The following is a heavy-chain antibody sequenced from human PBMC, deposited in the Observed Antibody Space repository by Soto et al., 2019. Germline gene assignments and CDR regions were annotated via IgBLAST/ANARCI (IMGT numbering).Heavy chain of an antibody. Sequence: EVQVVESGGGLVQPGRSLRLSCAASGFSFDDYAMHWVRQAPGKGLEWVSGISWNSGTIGYADSVKGRFTISRDNAKNSRYLQMNSLRAEDTALYYCAKSTGGTANGMGVWGQGTTVTVYS. CDR3: AKSTGGTANGMGV. D-gene: IGHD2-8*02. CDR1: GFSFDDYA. V-gene: IGHV3-9*01. CDR2: ISWNSGTI. J-gene: IGHJ6*02.